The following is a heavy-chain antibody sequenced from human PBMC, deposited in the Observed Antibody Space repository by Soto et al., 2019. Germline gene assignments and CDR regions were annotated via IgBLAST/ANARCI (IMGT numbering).Heavy chain of an antibody. CDR3: ARGSFWSGYYTRSVDYFDY. V-gene: IGHV1-69*13. Sequence: SVKVSCKASGGTISSYAISWVRQAPGQGLEWMGGIIPIFGTANYAQKFQGRVTITADESTSTAYMELSSLRSEDTAVYYCARGSFWSGYYTRSVDYFDYWGQGTLVTVSS. CDR1: GGTISSYA. CDR2: IIPIFGTA. D-gene: IGHD3-3*01. J-gene: IGHJ4*02.